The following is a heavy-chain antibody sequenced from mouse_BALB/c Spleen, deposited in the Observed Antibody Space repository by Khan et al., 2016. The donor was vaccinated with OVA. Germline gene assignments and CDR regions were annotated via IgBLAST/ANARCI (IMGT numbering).Heavy chain of an antibody. CDR3: ARSGYDYFAY. CDR2: IYPGDGNT. CDR1: GYGFSNYL. J-gene: IGHJ3*01. D-gene: IGHD2-14*01. V-gene: IGHV1-80*01. Sequence: QVQLMESGAELVRPGSSVKISCKASGYGFSNYLMNWVKQGPGQGLEWIGQIYPGDGNTNYNGKFKDKAILTVDKSSSTAYMQLSSLTSEDSAVYFCARSGYDYFAYWGQGTLVTVSA.